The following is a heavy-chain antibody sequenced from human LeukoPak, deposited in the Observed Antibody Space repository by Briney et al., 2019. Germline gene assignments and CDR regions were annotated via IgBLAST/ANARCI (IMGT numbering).Heavy chain of an antibody. CDR1: GGSFISTTYY. V-gene: IGHV4-61*05. Sequence: PSETLSLTCTVSGGSFISTTYYWGWIRQPPGKGLEWIGYIYYSGSTNYNPSLKSRVTISVDTSKNQFSLKLSSVTAADTAVYYCARGGSGWHLRFGYWGQGTLVTVSS. CDR2: IYYSGST. CDR3: ARGGSGWHLRFGY. J-gene: IGHJ4*02. D-gene: IGHD6-19*01.